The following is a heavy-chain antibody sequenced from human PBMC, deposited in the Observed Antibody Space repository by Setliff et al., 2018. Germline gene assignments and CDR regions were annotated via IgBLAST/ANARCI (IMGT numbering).Heavy chain of an antibody. Sequence: PSETLSLTCTVSGGSISSSNYYWGWIRQPPGKGLEWIGNIYNSGSTYYNPSLKSRVTMSVDTSKNHFSLKPTSVTAADTALYYCARGGSSGWYGGAFDMWGQGTMVTVSS. V-gene: IGHV4-39*02. D-gene: IGHD6-19*01. CDR3: ARGGSSGWYGGAFDM. J-gene: IGHJ3*02. CDR2: IYNSGST. CDR1: GGSISSSNYY.